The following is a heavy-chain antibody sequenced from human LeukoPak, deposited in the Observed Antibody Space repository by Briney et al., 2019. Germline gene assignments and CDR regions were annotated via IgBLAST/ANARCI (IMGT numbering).Heavy chain of an antibody. J-gene: IGHJ4*02. V-gene: IGHV3-23*01. CDR2: ISGSGGST. Sequence: PGGSLRLSCAASGFTFSSYAMSWVRQAPGKGLEWVSAISGSGGSTYYADSVKGRFTISRDNSKNTLYLQMNSLRAEDTAVYYCAKEYYYDSSGQRYFDYWGQGTLVTVSS. D-gene: IGHD3-22*01. CDR1: GFTFSSYA. CDR3: AKEYYYDSSGQRYFDY.